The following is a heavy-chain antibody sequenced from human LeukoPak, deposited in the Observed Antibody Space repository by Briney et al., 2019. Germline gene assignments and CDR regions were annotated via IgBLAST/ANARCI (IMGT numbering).Heavy chain of an antibody. CDR3: ARLRGYGFDY. CDR2: IYPGDSDT. CDR1: GYTFTNYW. J-gene: IGHJ4*02. Sequence: GESLKISCNTSGYTFTNYWIGWVRQMPGKGLEWMGIIYPGDSDTRYSPSFQGLVTISADKSINTAYLQWSSLESSDTAMYYCARLRGYGFDYWGQGTLVTVSS. V-gene: IGHV5-51*01. D-gene: IGHD3-10*01.